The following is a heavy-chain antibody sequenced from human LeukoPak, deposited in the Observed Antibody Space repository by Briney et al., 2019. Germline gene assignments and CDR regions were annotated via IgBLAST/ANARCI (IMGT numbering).Heavy chain of an antibody. D-gene: IGHD6-13*01. Sequence: ASVKVSCKASGYTFTGYYMHWVRQAPGQGLEWMGWINPNSGGTNYAQKFQGRVTMTRDTSISTAYMELSRLRSDDTAVYYCARAPPMISSSSWPFDYWGQGTLVTVSS. CDR1: GYTFTGYY. V-gene: IGHV1-2*02. CDR3: ARAPPMISSSSWPFDY. CDR2: INPNSGGT. J-gene: IGHJ4*02.